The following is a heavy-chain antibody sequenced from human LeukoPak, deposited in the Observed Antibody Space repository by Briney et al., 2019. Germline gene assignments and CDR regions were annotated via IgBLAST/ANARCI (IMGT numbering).Heavy chain of an antibody. CDR2: ISGSGGST. CDR1: GFTFSSYA. V-gene: IGHV3-23*01. J-gene: IGHJ4*02. Sequence: GGSLRLSCAASGFTFSSYAMSWVRQAPGRGLEWVSAISGSGGSTYYADSVKGRFTISRDNAKNSLYLQMNSLRAEDTAVYYCARDFWSGYYTFDYWGQGTLVTVSS. CDR3: ARDFWSGYYTFDY. D-gene: IGHD3-3*01.